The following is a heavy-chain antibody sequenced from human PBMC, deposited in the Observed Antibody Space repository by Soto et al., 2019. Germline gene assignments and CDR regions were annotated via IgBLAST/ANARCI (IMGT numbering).Heavy chain of an antibody. CDR2: ISGSGGST. CDR1: GFTFSSYA. J-gene: IGHJ4*02. V-gene: IGHV3-23*01. CDR3: AKRGSGSQFDY. D-gene: IGHD1-26*01. Sequence: EVQLLESGGGLVQPGGSLRLSCAASGFTFSSYAMSWVRQAPGKGLEWVSVISGSGGSTYYADSVKGRFTISRDNSKNTLYLQMNRLRAEDTAVHYCAKRGSGSQFDYWGQGTLVTVSS.